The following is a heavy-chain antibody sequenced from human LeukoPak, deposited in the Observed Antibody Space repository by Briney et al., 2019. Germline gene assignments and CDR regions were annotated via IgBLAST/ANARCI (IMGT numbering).Heavy chain of an antibody. CDR3: AREHQLLISDYYGMDV. J-gene: IGHJ6*02. CDR2: IIPIFGIA. CDR1: GGTFSSYA. V-gene: IGHV1-69*04. Sequence: ASVKVSCKASGGTFSSYAISWVRQAPGQGLEWMGRIIPIFGIANYAQKFQGRVTITADKSTSTAYVELSSLRSEDTAVYYCAREHQLLISDYYGMDVWGQGTTVTVSS. D-gene: IGHD2-2*01.